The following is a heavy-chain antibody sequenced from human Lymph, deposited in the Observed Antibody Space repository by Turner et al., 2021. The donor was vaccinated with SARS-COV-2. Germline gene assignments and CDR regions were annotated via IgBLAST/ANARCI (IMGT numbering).Heavy chain of an antibody. V-gene: IGHV4-59*01. J-gene: IGHJ5*02. Sequence: QVQLQESCPRLVKPLETLSLTCTVSGVSMNNNYWSWIRQPPGKRLEWIGFIFYRGSTNYNPSRKSRVTISVDTSENQFSLKLTSVTAADTAIYYWARQTVNNWVDPWGQGTLVTVSS. D-gene: IGHD2-21*02. CDR3: ARQTVNNWVDP. CDR1: GVSMNNNY. CDR2: IFYRGST.